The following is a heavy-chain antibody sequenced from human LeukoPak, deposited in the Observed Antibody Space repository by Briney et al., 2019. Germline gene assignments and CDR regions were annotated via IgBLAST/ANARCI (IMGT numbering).Heavy chain of an antibody. D-gene: IGHD1-26*01. J-gene: IGHJ4*02. Sequence: ASVKASCKASGYTFTSYAMHWVRQAPGQRLEWMGWINAGNGNTKYSQKFQGRVTITRDTSASTAYMELSSLRSEDTAVYYCARDLAFGGSYSFDYWGQGTLVTVSS. CDR2: INAGNGNT. V-gene: IGHV1-3*01. CDR1: GYTFTSYA. CDR3: ARDLAFGGSYSFDY.